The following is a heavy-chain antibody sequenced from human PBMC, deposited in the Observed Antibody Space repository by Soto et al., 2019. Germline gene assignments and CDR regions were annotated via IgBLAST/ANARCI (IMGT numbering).Heavy chain of an antibody. D-gene: IGHD2-15*01. CDR3: ARGRYCLTGRCFPNWFDS. Sequence: SETLSLTCSVSGDSISTVDYFWAWIRQPPGQALEYIGYIYKSATTYYNPSFESRVAISLDTSKSQFSLNVTSVTAADTAVYFCARGRYCLTGRCFPNWFDSWGQGTLVTVPQ. CDR1: GDSISTVDYF. CDR2: IYKSATT. V-gene: IGHV4-30-4*01. J-gene: IGHJ5*01.